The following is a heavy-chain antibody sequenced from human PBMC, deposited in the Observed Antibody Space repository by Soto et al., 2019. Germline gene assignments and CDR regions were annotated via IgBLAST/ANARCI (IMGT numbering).Heavy chain of an antibody. V-gene: IGHV1-46*03. CDR1: GYTFTNYY. D-gene: IGHD2-15*01. J-gene: IGHJ4*01. CDR2: INPSGGST. CDR3: ARSDCSGGSCFFDY. Sequence: APVKASCKAPGYTFTNYYLHRVRQAHGQGLEWMGIINPSGGSTSYAQKFQGRVTMTRDTSTSTVYMELSSLRSEDTAVYYCARSDCSGGSCFFDYWG.